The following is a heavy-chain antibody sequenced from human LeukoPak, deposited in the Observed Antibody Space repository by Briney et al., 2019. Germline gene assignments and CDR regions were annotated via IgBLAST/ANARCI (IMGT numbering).Heavy chain of an antibody. CDR2: INPNSGGT. CDR3: ARVEVLGGYGRGGSCYDY. Sequence: ASVKVSCKASGYTFTGYYMHWVRQAPGQGLEWMGWINPNSGGTNYAQKFQGRVTMTRDTSISTAYMELSRLRSDDTAVYYCARVEVLGGYGRGGSCYDYWGQGTLVTVSS. D-gene: IGHD2-15*01. V-gene: IGHV1-2*02. J-gene: IGHJ4*02. CDR1: GYTFTGYY.